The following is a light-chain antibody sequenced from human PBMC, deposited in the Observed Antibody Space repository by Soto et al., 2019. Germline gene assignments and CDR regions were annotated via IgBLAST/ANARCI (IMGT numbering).Light chain of an antibody. Sequence: DIQMTQSPSSLSASVGDRVTITCRASQSISTFLLWYQQKPGKAPKLLIYSASSLQSGVPSRFSGSGSGTDFTLTISSLQPEDFATYHCQQSHSAPLTFGGGTKVEIK. CDR2: SAS. V-gene: IGKV1-39*01. CDR3: QQSHSAPLT. CDR1: QSISTF. J-gene: IGKJ4*01.